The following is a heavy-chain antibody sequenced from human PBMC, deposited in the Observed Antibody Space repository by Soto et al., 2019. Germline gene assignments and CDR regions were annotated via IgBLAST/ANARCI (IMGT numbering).Heavy chain of an antibody. D-gene: IGHD4-17*01. CDR2: VSYDGDEI. J-gene: IGHJ4*02. CDR1: GFSFSVYG. V-gene: IGHV3-30*18. Sequence: QVQVVESGGGVVHPGASLTLSCAASGFSFSVYGMHWVRQAPGKGLEWVAVVSYDGDEIHYAASVKGRFTISRDNSKNTLYLQMNSLRADDTAVYFCANLALDYRVVYWGQGTPVIVSS. CDR3: ANLALDYRVVY.